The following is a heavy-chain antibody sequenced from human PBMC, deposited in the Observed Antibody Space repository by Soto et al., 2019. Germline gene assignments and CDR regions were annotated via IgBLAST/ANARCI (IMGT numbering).Heavy chain of an antibody. CDR1: GFTFSNYY. CDR2: ISGSGSTI. CDR3: ARDRRSSSWFEHFQH. D-gene: IGHD6-13*01. J-gene: IGHJ1*01. Sequence: GGSLRLSCAASGFTFSNYYMSWIRQAPGKGLEWVSYISGSGSTIYYADSVKGRFTISRDNAKNSLYLQMNILRAEDTAVYYCARDRRSSSWFEHFQHWGQGTLVTVSS. V-gene: IGHV3-11*01.